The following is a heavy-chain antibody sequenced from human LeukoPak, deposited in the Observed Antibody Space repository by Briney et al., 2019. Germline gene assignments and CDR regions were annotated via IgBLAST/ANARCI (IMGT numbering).Heavy chain of an antibody. CDR1: GGSISSYY. V-gene: IGHV4-4*07. Sequence: SETLSLTCTVSGGSISSYYWSWIRQPAGKGLEWIGRIYTSGSTNYYPSLKSRVTMSVDTSKNQFSLKLSSVTAADTAVYYCARTTMINSNDAFDIWGQGTMVTVSS. CDR3: ARTTMINSNDAFDI. CDR2: IYTSGST. D-gene: IGHD3-22*01. J-gene: IGHJ3*02.